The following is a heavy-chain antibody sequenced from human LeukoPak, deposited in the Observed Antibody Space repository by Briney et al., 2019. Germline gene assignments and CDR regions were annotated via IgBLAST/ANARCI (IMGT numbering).Heavy chain of an antibody. J-gene: IGHJ4*02. V-gene: IGHV1-2*02. CDR1: GYTFTGYF. Sequence: ASVKVSCKASGYTFTGYFIHWVRQAPGQGLEWMGWINPNTGDTNYAQKFQGRVIMTRDTSISTAYMEVNRLTSVDTAVYYCARGLFSGGYDYWGQGTLVTVSS. D-gene: IGHD1-26*01. CDR2: INPNTGDT. CDR3: ARGLFSGGYDY.